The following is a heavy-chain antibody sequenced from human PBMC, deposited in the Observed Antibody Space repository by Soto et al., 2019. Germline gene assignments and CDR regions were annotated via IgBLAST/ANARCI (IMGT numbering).Heavy chain of an antibody. V-gene: IGHV3-23*01. CDR2: ISGSGGST. CDR1: GFTFSSYA. J-gene: IGHJ6*02. CDR3: ARDLSSSNGMDV. D-gene: IGHD2-2*01. Sequence: AGGSLRLSCAASGFTFSSYAMSWVRQAPGKGLEWVSAISGSGGSTYYVDSVKGRFTISRDNSKNLFSLKLRSVTASDTAVYYCARDLSSSNGMDVWGQGTTVTVSS.